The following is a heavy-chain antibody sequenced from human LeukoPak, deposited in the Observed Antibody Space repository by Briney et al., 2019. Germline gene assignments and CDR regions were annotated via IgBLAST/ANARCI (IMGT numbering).Heavy chain of an antibody. Sequence: PGGYLRLSCAASGFTFSSYAMSWVRQAPGKGLEWVSAISGSDGSTYYADSVKGRFTISRDNSKNTLYLQMNSLRAEDTAVYYCAKGDRSGSYSYFDYWGQGTLVTVSS. V-gene: IGHV3-23*01. CDR2: ISGSDGST. CDR3: AKGDRSGSYSYFDY. D-gene: IGHD1-26*01. CDR1: GFTFSSYA. J-gene: IGHJ4*02.